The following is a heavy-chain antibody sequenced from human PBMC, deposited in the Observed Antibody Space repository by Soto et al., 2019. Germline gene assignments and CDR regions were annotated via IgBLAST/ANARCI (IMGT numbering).Heavy chain of an antibody. V-gene: IGHV3-13*01. CDR2: IGTAGGT. CDR3: ARDQVGTTNYYYGMDV. D-gene: IGHD1-26*01. CDR1: GFTFSSYD. J-gene: IGHJ6*02. Sequence: HPGGSLRLSCAASGFTFSSYDMHWVRQATGKGLEWVSAIGTAGGTYYPGSVKGRFTISRENAKNSLYLQMNSLRAGDTAVYYCARDQVGTTNYYYGMDVWGQGTTVTVSS.